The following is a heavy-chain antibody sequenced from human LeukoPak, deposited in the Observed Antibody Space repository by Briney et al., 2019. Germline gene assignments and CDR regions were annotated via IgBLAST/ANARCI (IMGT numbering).Heavy chain of an antibody. J-gene: IGHJ5*02. Sequence: SETLSLTCTVSGGSISSYYWSWIRQPPGKGLEWIGYIYYSGSTNYKPSLKSRVTISVDTSKNQFSLKRSAVTAADTAVYYCARGGYYGSGNDFRFDPWGQGTLVTVSS. CDR1: GGSISSYY. D-gene: IGHD3-10*01. V-gene: IGHV4-59*01. CDR3: ARGGYYGSGNDFRFDP. CDR2: IYYSGST.